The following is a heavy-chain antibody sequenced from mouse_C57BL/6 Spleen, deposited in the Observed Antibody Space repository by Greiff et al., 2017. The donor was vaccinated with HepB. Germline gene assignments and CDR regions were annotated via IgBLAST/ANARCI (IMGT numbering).Heavy chain of an antibody. CDR2: FYPGSGSI. V-gene: IGHV1-62-2*01. Sequence: QVQLQQSGAELVKPGASVKLSCKASGYTFTEYTIHWVKQRSGQGLEWIGWFYPGSGSIKYNEKFKDKATLTADKSSSTVYMELSRLTSEDSAVYVCARHEEGYDYDVGGYAMDYWGQGTSVTVSS. J-gene: IGHJ4*01. CDR3: ARHEEGYDYDVGGYAMDY. CDR1: GYTFTEYT. D-gene: IGHD2-4*01.